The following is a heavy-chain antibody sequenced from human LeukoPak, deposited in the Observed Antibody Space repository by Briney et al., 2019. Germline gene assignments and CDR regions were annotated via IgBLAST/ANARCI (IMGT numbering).Heavy chain of an antibody. CDR1: GFTFSSYS. J-gene: IGHJ5*02. CDR2: ITPSGSIS. CDR3: ARDLDWGAFDA. V-gene: IGHV3-23*01. D-gene: IGHD3-9*01. Sequence: GGSLRLPCAGSGFTFSSYSMNWVRQAPGKGLEWVSGITPSGSISYYADSVKGRFTISRDNSKNTVSLHMNSLRAEDTALYYCARDLDWGAFDAWGQGTLVTVSS.